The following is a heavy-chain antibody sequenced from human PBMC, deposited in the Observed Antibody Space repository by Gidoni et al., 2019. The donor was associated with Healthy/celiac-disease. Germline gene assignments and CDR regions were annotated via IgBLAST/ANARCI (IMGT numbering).Heavy chain of an antibody. CDR1: GGSISSSRYY. J-gene: IGHJ3*02. V-gene: IGHV4-39*01. Sequence: QLQLQESGSGLVKPSETLSLTCTVSGGSISSSRYYWGWIRQPPGKGLEWIGSIYYSGSTYYNPSLKSRVTISVDTSKNQFSLKLSSVTAADTAVYYCARLGEGYCSSTSCSRWGAFDIWGQGTMVTVSS. D-gene: IGHD2-2*01. CDR2: IYYSGST. CDR3: ARLGEGYCSSTSCSRWGAFDI.